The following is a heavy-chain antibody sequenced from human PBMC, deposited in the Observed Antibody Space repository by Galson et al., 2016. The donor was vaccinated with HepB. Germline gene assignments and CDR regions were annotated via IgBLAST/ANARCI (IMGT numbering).Heavy chain of an antibody. CDR3: AKGHGEVTPFAQFYFAY. Sequence: SLRLSCAASGFTFGATAMSWVRQAPGKGPEWLSAVSGSGGTTYYADSVKGRFTISRDNSNNTVYLQMSTLRAEDTAVYYCAKGHGEVTPFAQFYFAYWGQGTLVTVSS. J-gene: IGHJ4*02. CDR2: VSGSGGTT. D-gene: IGHD2-21*01. V-gene: IGHV3-23*01. CDR1: GFTFGATA.